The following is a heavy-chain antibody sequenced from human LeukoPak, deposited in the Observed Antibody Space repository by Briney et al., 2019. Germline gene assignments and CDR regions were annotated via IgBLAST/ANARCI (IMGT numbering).Heavy chain of an antibody. CDR1: GFTFSSYG. Sequence: GGSLRLSCAASGFTFSSYGMHWVRQAPGKGLEWVAVISYDGSNKYYADSVKGGFTISRDNSKNTLYLQMNSLRAEDTAVYYCARETYGYSYYFDYWGQGTLVTVSS. D-gene: IGHD5-24*01. V-gene: IGHV3-30*03. J-gene: IGHJ4*02. CDR2: ISYDGSNK. CDR3: ARETYGYSYYFDY.